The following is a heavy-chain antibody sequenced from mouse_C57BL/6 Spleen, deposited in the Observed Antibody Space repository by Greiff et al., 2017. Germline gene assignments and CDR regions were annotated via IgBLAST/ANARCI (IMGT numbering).Heavy chain of an antibody. J-gene: IGHJ4*01. CDR2: IDPNSGGT. D-gene: IGHD2-5*01. CDR1: GYTFTSYW. Sequence: QVQLKQPGAELVKPGASVKLSCKASGYTFTSYWMHWVKQRPGRGLEWIGRIDPNSGGTKYNEKFKSKATLTVDKPSSTAYMQLSSLTSEDSAVYYCARRSPYYSNYAYAMDYWGQGTSVTVSS. V-gene: IGHV1-72*01. CDR3: ARRSPYYSNYAYAMDY.